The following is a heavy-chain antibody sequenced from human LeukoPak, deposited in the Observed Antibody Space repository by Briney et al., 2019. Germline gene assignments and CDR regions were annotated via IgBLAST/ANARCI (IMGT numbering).Heavy chain of an antibody. J-gene: IGHJ4*02. CDR1: GGSISSYY. CDR2: INHSGST. CDR3: ASSGGSGSYSPDLDY. D-gene: IGHD3-10*01. V-gene: IGHV4-34*01. Sequence: SETLSLTCTVSGGSISSYYWSWIRQPPGKGLEWIGEINHSGSTNYNPSLKSRVTISVDTSKNQFSLKLSSVTAADTAVYYCASSGGSGSYSPDLDYWGQGTLVTVSS.